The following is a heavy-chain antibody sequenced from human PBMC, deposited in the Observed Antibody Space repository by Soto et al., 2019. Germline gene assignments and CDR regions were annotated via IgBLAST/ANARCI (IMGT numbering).Heavy chain of an antibody. Sequence: APVNVSCKGSGYSFTDYLRQCLIQDPGKGLEWMGWINPSSGGTNYAQNFQGRVTMTRDTSINTVYMEVTSLTSDDTAVYYCARYRSGGKVRVNPRFDYWGEGILVTGPS. V-gene: IGHV1-2*02. J-gene: IGHJ4*03. CDR1: GYSFTDYL. CDR2: INPSSGGT. D-gene: IGHD1-26*01. CDR3: ARYRSGGKVRVNPRFDY.